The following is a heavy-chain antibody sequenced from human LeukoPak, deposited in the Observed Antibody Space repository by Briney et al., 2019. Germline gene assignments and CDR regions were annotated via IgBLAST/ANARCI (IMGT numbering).Heavy chain of an antibody. CDR2: TSHSGST. D-gene: IGHD2-15*01. Sequence: SETLSLTCAVYGGSFSGYYWSWIRQPPGKGLEWIGETSHSGSTNYNSSLESRVTVSGGTSKNQFSLRLSSVTAADTAVYYCARVERLGYEDYWGQGTLVTVSS. V-gene: IGHV4-34*01. CDR1: GGSFSGYY. J-gene: IGHJ4*02. CDR3: ARVERLGYEDY.